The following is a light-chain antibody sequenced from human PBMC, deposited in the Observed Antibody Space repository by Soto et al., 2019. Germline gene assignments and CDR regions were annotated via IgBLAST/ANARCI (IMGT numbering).Light chain of an antibody. CDR2: GAS. V-gene: IGKV3-15*01. CDR1: QSVSSN. CDR3: QQYNNWPPWT. J-gene: IGKJ1*01. Sequence: EIVMTQSPATLSVSTGERAILSCRASQSVSSNLAWYQQKPGQAPRLLIYGASTRATGIAARFSGSGSGTELTLTISGLQSEDFGIYYCQQYNNWPPWTFGQGTKVDIK.